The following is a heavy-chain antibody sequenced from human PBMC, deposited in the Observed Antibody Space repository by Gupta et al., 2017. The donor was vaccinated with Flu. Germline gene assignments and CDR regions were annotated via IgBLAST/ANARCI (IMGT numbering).Heavy chain of an antibody. D-gene: IGHD6-6*01. CDR2: IRSKANSYAT. Sequence: EVQLVESGGGLVQPGGSLKLSGAASGFTFSGLAWFWFRQASGKGLEWVGRIRSKANSYATAYAASVKGRFTISRVDSKNTAYLQMNSLKTEDTAVYYCTIYSSSSIDGFGYWGQGTLVTVSS. V-gene: IGHV3-73*02. J-gene: IGHJ4*02. CDR1: GFTFSGLA. CDR3: TIYSSSSIDGFGY.